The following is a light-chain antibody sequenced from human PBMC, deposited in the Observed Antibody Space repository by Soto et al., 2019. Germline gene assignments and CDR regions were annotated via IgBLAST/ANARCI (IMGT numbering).Light chain of an antibody. J-gene: IGLJ2*01. CDR3: SSSACSNLV. CDR1: SSDVGGYNY. CDR2: EVN. Sequence: QSALTQPPSASGSPGQPVTISCTGTSSDVGGYNYVSWYQQHPGKAPKLISYEVNKRPSGVPDRFAGSKSGNTASPTVSGLQADDEAFYYCSSSACSNLVFGGGTKLTVL. V-gene: IGLV2-8*01.